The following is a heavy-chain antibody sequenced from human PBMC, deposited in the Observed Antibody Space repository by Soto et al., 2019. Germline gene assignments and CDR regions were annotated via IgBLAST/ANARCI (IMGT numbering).Heavy chain of an antibody. J-gene: IGHJ3*02. CDR3: ARGLDCSGGSCYDDIDAFDI. V-gene: IGHV1-18*01. CDR1: GYTFTSYG. CDR2: ISAYNGNT. D-gene: IGHD2-15*01. Sequence: ASVKVSCKASGYTFTSYGISWVRQAPGQGLEWMGWISAYNGNTNYAQKLQGRVTMTTDTSTSTAYMELRSLRSDDTTVYYCARGLDCSGGSCYDDIDAFDIWGQGTMVTVSS.